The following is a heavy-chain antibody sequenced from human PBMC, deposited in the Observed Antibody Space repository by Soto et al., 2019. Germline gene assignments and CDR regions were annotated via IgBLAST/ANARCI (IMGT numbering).Heavy chain of an antibody. D-gene: IGHD2-21*02. J-gene: IGHJ5*02. CDR2: IDPSDSYT. V-gene: IGHV5-10-1*01. CDR3: ARHEDIVVVTCIPWFGP. CDR1: GYSFTSYW. Sequence: GESLKISYQGSGYSFTSYWISWVRPLPGKGLEWMGRIDPSDSYTNYSPSFQGHVTISADKSVSTAYLQWSSLKASDTAMYYCARHEDIVVVTCIPWFGPWGQGTLGNVPS.